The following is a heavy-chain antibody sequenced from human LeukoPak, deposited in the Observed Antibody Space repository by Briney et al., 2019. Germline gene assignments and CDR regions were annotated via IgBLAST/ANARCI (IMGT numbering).Heavy chain of an antibody. J-gene: IGHJ4*02. CDR1: GYTFTSLD. D-gene: IGHD5-18*01. V-gene: IGHV1-2*02. CDR2: INPNSGDT. CDR3: AKDGGRGFNYGLYYFDH. Sequence: ASVKVSGKASGYTFTSLDISWVRQANGQGLEWMGWINPNSGDTNYAQKFQGRVTMTRDTSISTAYMELSRLKSDDTAVYYCAKDGGRGFNYGLYYFDHWGQGTLVTDSS.